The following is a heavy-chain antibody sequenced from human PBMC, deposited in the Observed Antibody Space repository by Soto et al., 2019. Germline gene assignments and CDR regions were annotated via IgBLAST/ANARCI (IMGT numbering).Heavy chain of an antibody. CDR1: GFTVSSNY. J-gene: IGHJ6*03. V-gene: IGHV3-66*01. CDR2: IYSGGST. Sequence: EVQLVESGGGLVQPGGSLRLSCAASGFTVSSNYMSWVRQAPGKGLEWVSVIYSGGSTYYADSVKGRFTISRDNSKNTLYLQMSSLRAEDTAVYYCARGSPGSLYYYYYMDVWGKGNTVTVSS. CDR3: ARGSPGSLYYYYYMDV.